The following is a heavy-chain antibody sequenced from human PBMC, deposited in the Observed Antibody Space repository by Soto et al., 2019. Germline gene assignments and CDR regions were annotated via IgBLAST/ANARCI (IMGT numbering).Heavy chain of an antibody. CDR3: AREAYDYVWGSFGYGMDV. J-gene: IGHJ6*02. Sequence: SETLSLTCSVSGVTMSYGGYSWSWIRQSPGKGLEWLGYISHLETTYYNPSFKSRLSLSIDRTRNQFSLSLSSMTAADKAVYYCAREAYDYVWGSFGYGMDVWGQGTTVTVSS. D-gene: IGHD3-16*01. V-gene: IGHV4-30-2*06. CDR2: ISHLETT. CDR1: GVTMSYGGYS.